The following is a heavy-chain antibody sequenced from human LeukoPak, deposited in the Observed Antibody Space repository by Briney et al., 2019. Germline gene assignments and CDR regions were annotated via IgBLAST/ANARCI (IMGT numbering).Heavy chain of an antibody. V-gene: IGHV3-7*03. J-gene: IGHJ4*02. CDR3: ARYNSAWKTDDY. Sequence: GGSLRLSCAASGFTFNSYWMTWVRQAPGKGLEWVADIKQDGSDKYYAGSVKGRFTISRDNTKNSLYLQMNSLRAEDTAVYFCARYNSAWKTDDYWGQGTLVTVSS. D-gene: IGHD6-19*01. CDR1: GFTFNSYW. CDR2: IKQDGSDK.